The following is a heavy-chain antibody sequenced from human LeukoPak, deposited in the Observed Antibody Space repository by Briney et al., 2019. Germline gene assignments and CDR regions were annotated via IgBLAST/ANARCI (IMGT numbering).Heavy chain of an antibody. CDR2: INPNSGGT. CDR3: ARYVVVVAAGGEHDAFDI. V-gene: IGHV1-2*02. J-gene: IGHJ3*02. D-gene: IGHD2-15*01. CDR1: GYTFAGYY. Sequence: ASVKVSCKASGYTFAGYYMHWVRQAPGQRLEWMGWINPNSGGTNYAQKFQGRVTMTRDTSISTAYMELSRLRSDDTAVYYCARYVVVVAAGGEHDAFDIWGQGTMVTVSS.